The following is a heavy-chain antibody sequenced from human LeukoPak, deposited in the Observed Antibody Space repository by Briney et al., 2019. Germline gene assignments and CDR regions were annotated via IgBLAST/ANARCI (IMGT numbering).Heavy chain of an antibody. D-gene: IGHD3-22*01. CDR3: ARNYDSSGYYLYWYFDL. J-gene: IGHJ2*01. V-gene: IGHV4-31*03. CDR2: IYYSGST. Sequence: PSQTLSLTCTVSGGSISSGGYYWSWIRQHPGKGLEWIGYIYYSGSTYYNPSLKSRVTISVDTSKNQFSLKLSSVTAADTAVYYCARNYDSSGYYLYWYFDLWGRGTLVTVSS. CDR1: GGSISSGGYY.